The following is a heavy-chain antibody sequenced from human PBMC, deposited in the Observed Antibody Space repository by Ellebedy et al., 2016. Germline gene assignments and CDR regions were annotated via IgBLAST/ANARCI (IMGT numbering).Heavy chain of an antibody. V-gene: IGHV4-59*01. D-gene: IGHD3-3*01. CDR3: ARGLLYYDFWSGYYKGAGDYYYGMDV. Sequence: SETLSLTCTVSGGSISSYYWSWIRQTPGKGLEWHGYIYYSGSTNYNPSLKSRVTISVDPSKNQFSLKLSSVTAADTAVYYCARGLLYYDFWSGYYKGAGDYYYGMDVWGQGTTVTVSS. CDR1: GGSISSYY. CDR2: IYYSGST. J-gene: IGHJ6*02.